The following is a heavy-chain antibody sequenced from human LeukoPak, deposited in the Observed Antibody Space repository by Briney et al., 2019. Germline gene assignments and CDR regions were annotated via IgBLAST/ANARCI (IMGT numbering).Heavy chain of an antibody. D-gene: IGHD1-26*01. V-gene: IGHV1-69*13. CDR1: GGTFSSYA. J-gene: IGHJ3*02. Sequence: GASVKVSCKASGGTFSSYAISWVRQAPGQGLEWMGGIIPIFGTANYAQKFQGRVTITADESTSTAYMELSSLRSEDTAVYYCARGGHSGSYLDAFDIWGQGTMVTVSS. CDR3: ARGGHSGSYLDAFDI. CDR2: IIPIFGTA.